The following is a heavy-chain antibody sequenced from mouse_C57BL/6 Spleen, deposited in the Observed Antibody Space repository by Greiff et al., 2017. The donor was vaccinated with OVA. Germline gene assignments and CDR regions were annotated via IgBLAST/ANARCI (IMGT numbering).Heavy chain of an antibody. CDR3: AKGGYSSAYAMDY. D-gene: IGHD3-2*02. V-gene: IGHV1-66*01. CDR1: GYSFTSYY. Sequence: QVHVKQSGPELVKPGASVKISCKASGYSFTSYYIHWVKQRPGQGLEWIGWIYPGSGNTKYNEKFKGKATLTADTSSSTAYMQLSSLTSEDSAVYYCAKGGYSSAYAMDYWGQGTSVTVSS. J-gene: IGHJ4*01. CDR2: IYPGSGNT.